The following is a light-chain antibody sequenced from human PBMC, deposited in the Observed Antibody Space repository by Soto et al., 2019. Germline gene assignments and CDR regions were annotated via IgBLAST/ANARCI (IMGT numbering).Light chain of an antibody. J-gene: IGKJ1*01. CDR3: QQYGSSPRT. V-gene: IGKV3-20*01. CDR1: QSVSSNY. CDR2: GAS. Sequence: EIVLTQSPGTLSLSPGERATLSCRASQSVSSNYLAWYQQKPGQAPRLVIYGASSRATGIPDRFSGSGSGTDFTLTISRLEPEDFAVYYCQQYGSSPRTFSQGTKVEIK.